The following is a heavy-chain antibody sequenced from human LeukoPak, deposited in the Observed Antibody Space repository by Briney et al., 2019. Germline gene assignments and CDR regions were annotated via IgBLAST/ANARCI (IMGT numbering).Heavy chain of an antibody. Sequence: GRSLRLSCAASGFTFSSYDMHWVRQATGKGLEWVSAIGTAGDTYYPGSVKGRFTISRENAKNSLYLQMNSLRAGDTAVYYCARGGPRYGFGEFVYYYYGMDVWGQGTTVTVSS. V-gene: IGHV3-13*04. J-gene: IGHJ6*02. CDR2: IGTAGDT. CDR3: ARGGPRYGFGEFVYYYYGMDV. D-gene: IGHD3-10*01. CDR1: GFTFSSYD.